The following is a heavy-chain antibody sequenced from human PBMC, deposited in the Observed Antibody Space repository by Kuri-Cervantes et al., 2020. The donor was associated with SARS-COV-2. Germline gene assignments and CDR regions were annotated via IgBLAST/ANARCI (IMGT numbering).Heavy chain of an antibody. Sequence: GGSLRLSCAASGFTFSSYSMNWVRQAPGKGLEWVSSISSSSSYIYYADSVKGRFTTSRDNAKNSLYLQMNSLRAEDTAVYYCARAYGDYVFREGLDSWGQGTLVTVSS. D-gene: IGHD4-17*01. CDR1: GFTFSSYS. J-gene: IGHJ4*02. CDR2: ISSSSSYI. V-gene: IGHV3-21*01. CDR3: ARAYGDYVFREGLDS.